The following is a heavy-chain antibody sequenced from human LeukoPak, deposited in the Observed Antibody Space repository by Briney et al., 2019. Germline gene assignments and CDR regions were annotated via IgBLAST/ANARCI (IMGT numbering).Heavy chain of an antibody. CDR2: IYTSGST. CDR3: ARDSRWGSNYYFDN. V-gene: IGHV4-4*07. CDR1: GGSISSYY. D-gene: IGHD3-10*01. Sequence: SETLSLTCTVSGGSISSYYWSWIRQPAGKGLEWIGRIYTSGSTNYNPSLKSRVTMSVDTSKNQFSLKLSSVTAADTAVYYCARDSRWGSNYYFDNWGQGTLVTVSS. J-gene: IGHJ4*02.